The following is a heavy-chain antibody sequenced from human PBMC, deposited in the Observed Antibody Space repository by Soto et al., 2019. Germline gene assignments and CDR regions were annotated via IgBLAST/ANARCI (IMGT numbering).Heavy chain of an antibody. Sequence: SETLSLTCAVSGGSISSGGYSWGWIRQPPGKGLEWIGYIYHSGSTYYNPSLKSRVTISVDRSKNQFSLKLSSVTAADTAVYYXARVPDYWGQGTLVTVSS. CDR1: GGSISSGGYS. V-gene: IGHV4-30-2*01. J-gene: IGHJ4*02. CDR2: IYHSGST. CDR3: ARVPDY.